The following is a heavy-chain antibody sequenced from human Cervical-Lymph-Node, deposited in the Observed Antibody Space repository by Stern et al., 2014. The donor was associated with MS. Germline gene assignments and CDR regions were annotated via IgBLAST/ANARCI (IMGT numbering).Heavy chain of an antibody. Sequence: VQLVEPGGAVVQPGRSLRLPCAASGFTFSSYGMPWVRQAPGKVLEWVTVISYDGNHKYYAASVKGLFTISRDNSKNTLHLQMNSVTPDDTAIYYCARDYEDTSMLFDHWGQGTLVTVSS. J-gene: IGHJ4*02. V-gene: IGHV3-30*03. CDR1: GFTFSSYG. D-gene: IGHD2-8*01. CDR3: ARDYEDTSMLFDH. CDR2: ISYDGNHK.